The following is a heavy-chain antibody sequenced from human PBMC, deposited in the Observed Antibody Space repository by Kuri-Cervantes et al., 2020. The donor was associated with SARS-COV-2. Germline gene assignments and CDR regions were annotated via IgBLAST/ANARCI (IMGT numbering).Heavy chain of an antibody. CDR3: ARNRGIVLAAPLDH. D-gene: IGHD2-2*01. V-gene: IGHV3-7*01. CDR1: GFTFSSYS. Sequence: ETLSLTCAASGFTFSSYSMNWVRQAPGKGLEWVANIRQDGTEKYYVDSVKGRFTISRDNVKNSLYLQVNGLRAEDTAVYYCARNRGIVLAAPLDHWGQGTLVTVSS. CDR2: IRQDGTEK. J-gene: IGHJ4*02.